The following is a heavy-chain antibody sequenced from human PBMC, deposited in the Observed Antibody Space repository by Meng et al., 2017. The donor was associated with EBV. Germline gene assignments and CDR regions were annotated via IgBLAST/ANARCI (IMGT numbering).Heavy chain of an antibody. CDR3: ARSSPVRFGELSN. Sequence: QLQLQESGPGLVKPSXXXXLXXTVSGGSISSSRYYWGWIRQPPGKGLEWIGSIYYSGSTYYNPSLKSRVTISVDTSKNQFSLKLSSVTAADTAVYYCARSSPVRFGELSNWGQGTRVTVSS. D-gene: IGHD3-10*01. CDR1: GGSISSSRYY. V-gene: IGHV4-39*07. CDR2: IYYSGST. J-gene: IGHJ4*02.